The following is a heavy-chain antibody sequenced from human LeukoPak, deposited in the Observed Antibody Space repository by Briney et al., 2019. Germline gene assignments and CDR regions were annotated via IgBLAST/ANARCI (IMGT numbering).Heavy chain of an antibody. CDR1: GFTFSNYW. D-gene: IGHD4/OR15-4a*01. Sequence: TGGSLRLSCAASGFTFSNYWMHWVRQAPGKVLEWVSFIYSDNTHYSDSVKGRFTISRDNSKNTLYLQMNSLRAEDTAVYYCARRAGAYSHPYDYWGQGTLVTVSS. J-gene: IGHJ4*02. CDR3: ARRAGAYSHPYDY. V-gene: IGHV3-53*01. CDR2: IYSDNT.